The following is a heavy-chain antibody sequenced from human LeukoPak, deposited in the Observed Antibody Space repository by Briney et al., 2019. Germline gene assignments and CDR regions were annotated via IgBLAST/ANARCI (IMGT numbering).Heavy chain of an antibody. CDR2: ISGSGANT. CDR3: AKYSDSTGAHYFDY. V-gene: IGHV3-23*01. D-gene: IGHD2/OR15-2a*01. Sequence: GGSLRLSCAASGFTFSSYAMTWVRQAPGKGLEWVSTISGSGANTYYADSVKGRFTISRDNSKNTLSLQMNSLRVEDTALYYCAKYSDSTGAHYFDYWGQGSLVTVSS. J-gene: IGHJ4*02. CDR1: GFTFSSYA.